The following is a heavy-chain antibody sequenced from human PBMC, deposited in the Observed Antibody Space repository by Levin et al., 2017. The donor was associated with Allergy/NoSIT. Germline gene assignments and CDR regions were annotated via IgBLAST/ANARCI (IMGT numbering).Heavy chain of an antibody. V-gene: IGHV5-51*01. Sequence: GESLKISCKGSGYIFTNYWIAWVRQMPGKGLEWMGIIYSGDSDTRYSPSFQGQVTISADKSISTAYLQWSSLKASDTAMYYCARRKREAAAGSYYFDYWGQGTLVTVSS. CDR3: ARRKREAAAGSYYFDY. CDR2: IYSGDSDT. D-gene: IGHD6-13*01. J-gene: IGHJ4*02. CDR1: GYIFTNYW.